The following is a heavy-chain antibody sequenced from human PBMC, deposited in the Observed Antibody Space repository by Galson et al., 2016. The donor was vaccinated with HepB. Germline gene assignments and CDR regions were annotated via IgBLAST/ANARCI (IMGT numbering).Heavy chain of an antibody. Sequence: SLRLSCAASGFTFSGSTMHWVRQASGKGPEWVGRIRSKANSYATAYVASVKGRFTISRDDSKNTAYLQMNSLKTEDTAVYYCTFTYYDILTGYSYYMDVWGKGTTVTVSS. CDR2: IRSKANSYAT. V-gene: IGHV3-73*01. D-gene: IGHD3-9*01. J-gene: IGHJ6*03. CDR3: TFTYYDILTGYSYYMDV. CDR1: GFTFSGST.